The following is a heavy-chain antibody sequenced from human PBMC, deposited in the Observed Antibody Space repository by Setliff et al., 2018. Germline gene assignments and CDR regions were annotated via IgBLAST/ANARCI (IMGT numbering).Heavy chain of an antibody. Sequence: WASVKVSCKASGYTFTNYLIYWLRQAPGQRLEWVGWIDAGDGETKYSRNFQGRVTITRDISATTVYMDLSSLRSEDTAVYYCARVRGSGTLLSEFEYWGQGTLVTVSS. CDR3: ARVRGSGTLLSEFEY. V-gene: IGHV1-3*01. D-gene: IGHD3-10*01. CDR2: IDAGDGET. J-gene: IGHJ4*02. CDR1: GYTFTNYL.